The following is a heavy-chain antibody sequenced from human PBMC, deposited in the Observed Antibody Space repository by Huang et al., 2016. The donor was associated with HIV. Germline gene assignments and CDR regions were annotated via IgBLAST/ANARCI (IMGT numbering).Heavy chain of an antibody. J-gene: IGHJ4*02. V-gene: IGHV4-34*02. D-gene: IGHD3-22*01. CDR2: INHSGNT. Sequence: QVQLEQWGAGLLKASETLSLTCAVYGGSFRGYYWNWLSQAPGKGLEWVGEINHSGNTNYNPSLKSRVNMSVDTSKIQFSLYLTSLSAADTGTYFCARRYNSRRDYWGRGTLVTVHS. CDR3: ARRYNSRRDY. CDR1: GGSFRGYY.